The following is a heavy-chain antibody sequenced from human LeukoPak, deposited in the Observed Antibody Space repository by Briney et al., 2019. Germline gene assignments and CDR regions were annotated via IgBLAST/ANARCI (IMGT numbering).Heavy chain of an antibody. V-gene: IGHV3-74*01. CDR2: INIDESTA. J-gene: IGHJ4*02. CDR3: ARDGIAAAATGGYFDY. Sequence: GGSLRLSCVASGFTFSNYWLHWVRQAPGKGLVWVSRINIDESTANYADSVKGRFTISRDNAKNTLYLQMNSLRAEDTAVYYCARDGIAAAATGGYFDYWGQGTLVTVSS. CDR1: GFTFSNYW. D-gene: IGHD6-13*01.